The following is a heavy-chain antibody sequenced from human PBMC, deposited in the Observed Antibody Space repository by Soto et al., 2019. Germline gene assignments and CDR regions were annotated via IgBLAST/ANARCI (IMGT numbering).Heavy chain of an antibody. D-gene: IGHD6-19*01. CDR2: FSATSENT. V-gene: IGHV3-23*01. CDR1: GFFFSSYT. J-gene: IGHJ4*02. CDR3: AKARDQQWVRLPFDY. Sequence: EVQLLESGGGLVQPGGSLRLSCVGSGFFFSSYTMTLVRQAPWKGLEWVSSFSATSENTYYSDSVRGRFTISGDNSKNALFLQMNILPAEDTAMYYCAKARDQQWVRLPFDYWGQGSLVIVSS.